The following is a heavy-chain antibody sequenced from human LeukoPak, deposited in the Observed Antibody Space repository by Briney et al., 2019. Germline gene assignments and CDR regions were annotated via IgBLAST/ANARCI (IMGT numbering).Heavy chain of an antibody. CDR1: GFTFSSYW. V-gene: IGHV3-74*01. J-gene: IGHJ4*02. Sequence: PGGSLRLSCAASGFTFSSYWMHWVRQAPGKGLVWVSRINSDGSSTSYADSVKGRFTISRDNSKNTLYLQMNSLRAEDTAVYYCATQATVTSHYYFDYWGQGTLVTVSS. CDR3: ATQATVTSHYYFDY. D-gene: IGHD4-17*01. CDR2: INSDGSST.